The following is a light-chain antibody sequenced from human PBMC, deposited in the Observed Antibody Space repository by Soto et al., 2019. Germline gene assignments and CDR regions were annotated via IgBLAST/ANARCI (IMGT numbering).Light chain of an antibody. V-gene: IGKV3-20*01. CDR3: QRYGTSLPLT. J-gene: IGKJ4*01. Sequence: EVVLTQSPGTLYLPPEDIATLSCRASQSGSTNYLAWYQQKPGQAPRLLIYGASSRATGIPDRFSGSGSGTDFTLTISRLEPEDFAVYYCQRYGTSLPLTFGGGTKVEIK. CDR1: QSGSTNY. CDR2: GAS.